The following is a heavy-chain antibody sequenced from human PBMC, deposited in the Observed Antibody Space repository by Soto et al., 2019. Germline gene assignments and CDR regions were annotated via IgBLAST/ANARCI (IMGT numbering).Heavy chain of an antibody. Sequence: QVQLVQSGAEVKKPGASVKVSCKASGYTFTSYDINWVRQATGQGLEWMGWMNPNSGNTGYAQRFRGRVTMTRNTSISTAYMELSSLRSEDTAVYYCARERTGTTSMDVWGQGTTVTVSS. D-gene: IGHD1-1*01. V-gene: IGHV1-8*01. CDR3: ARERTGTTSMDV. CDR1: GYTFTSYD. CDR2: MNPNSGNT. J-gene: IGHJ6*02.